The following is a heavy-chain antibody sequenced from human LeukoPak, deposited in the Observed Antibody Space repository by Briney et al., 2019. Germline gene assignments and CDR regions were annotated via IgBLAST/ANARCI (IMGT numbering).Heavy chain of an antibody. Sequence: GRSLRLSCAASGFTFTSYGMHWVRQAPGKGLEWVAVISYDVSDKYYVDSVKGRFTISRDTSKNTLYLQMNSLRAEDTAVYYCAKDRGRGYNWNDVLDYWGQGTLVTVSS. V-gene: IGHV3-30*18. D-gene: IGHD1-20*01. CDR3: AKDRGRGYNWNDVLDY. J-gene: IGHJ4*02. CDR2: ISYDVSDK. CDR1: GFTFTSYG.